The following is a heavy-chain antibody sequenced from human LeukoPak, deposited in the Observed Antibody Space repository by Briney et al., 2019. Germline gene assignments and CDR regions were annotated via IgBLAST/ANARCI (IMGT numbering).Heavy chain of an antibody. V-gene: IGHV4-34*01. CDR2: INHSGST. J-gene: IGHJ5*02. D-gene: IGHD3-9*01. CDR1: GGSFSGYY. CDR3: ARVLRYWFDP. Sequence: SETLSLTCAVYGGSFSGYYWSWIRQPPGKGLEWIGEINHSGSTNYNPSLKSRVTISVDTSKNQFSLKLSSVTAADTAVYYCARVLRYWFDPWGQGTLVTVSS.